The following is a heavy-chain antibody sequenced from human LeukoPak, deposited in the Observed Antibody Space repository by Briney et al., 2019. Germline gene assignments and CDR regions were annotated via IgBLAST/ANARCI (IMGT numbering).Heavy chain of an antibody. CDR3: ARAPGKIAVDNP. CDR1: GFTFSSYS. D-gene: IGHD6-19*01. V-gene: IGHV3-21*01. J-gene: IGHJ5*02. Sequence: KPGGSLRLSCAASGFTFSSYSMNWVRQAPGKGLEWVSSISSSSSYIYYADSVKGRFTISRDNAKNSLYLQMNSLRAEDTAVYYCARAPGKIAVDNPWGQGTLVTVSS. CDR2: ISSSSSYI.